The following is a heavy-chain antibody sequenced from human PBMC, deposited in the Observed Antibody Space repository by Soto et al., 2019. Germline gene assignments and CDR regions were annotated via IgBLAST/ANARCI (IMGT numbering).Heavy chain of an antibody. Sequence: GESLILSCAASGFTFSSYGMHWVLQAPGKGLEWVAVISYDGSNKYYADSVKGRFTISRDNSKNTLYLQMNSLRAEDTAVYYCAKGGDGMTIVGVIANYYYGMDVWGQGTTVTVS. V-gene: IGHV3-30*18. J-gene: IGHJ6*02. CDR3: AKGGDGMTIVGVIANYYYGMDV. D-gene: IGHD3-3*01. CDR2: ISYDGSNK. CDR1: GFTFSSYG.